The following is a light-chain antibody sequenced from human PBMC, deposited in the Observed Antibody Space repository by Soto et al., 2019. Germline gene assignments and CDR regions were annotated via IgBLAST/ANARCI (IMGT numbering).Light chain of an antibody. Sequence: QSVLTQPPSVSAAPGQRVTISCTGSSFNIGAGYDVHWYQLLPGTAPKLLIFANVNRPSGVPDRFSGSKSGTSASLAITGLQAEDEADYFCQSYDTSLSAWVFGGGTQLTVL. CDR2: ANV. J-gene: IGLJ7*01. CDR3: QSYDTSLSAWV. V-gene: IGLV1-40*01. CDR1: SFNIGAGYD.